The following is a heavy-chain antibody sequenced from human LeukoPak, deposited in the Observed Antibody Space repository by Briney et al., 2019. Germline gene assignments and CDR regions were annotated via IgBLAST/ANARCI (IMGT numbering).Heavy chain of an antibody. CDR1: GFTFTSYV. CDR3: VRRTASDF. CDR2: VGGGGDYT. J-gene: IGHJ4*02. Sequence: SGGYLRPSCAASGFTFTSYVMSWVRQAPGKGPEWVASVGGGGDYTYYSDSVKGRLTISRNNSENTVYLQMKSLRAEDTAVYYCVRRTASDFWGQGALVTVSS. D-gene: IGHD2-21*02. V-gene: IGHV3-23*01.